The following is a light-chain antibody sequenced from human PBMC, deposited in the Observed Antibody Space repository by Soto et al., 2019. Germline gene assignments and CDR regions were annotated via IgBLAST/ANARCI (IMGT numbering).Light chain of an antibody. J-gene: IGKJ5*01. CDR3: QQYNNWPPIT. CDR1: QSVSSN. V-gene: IGKV3-15*01. Sequence: EIVMTQSPATLAVSPGEKATLSRRGSQSVSSNLAWYQQTPGQAPRLLIYGASTRATALPARFSGSGSGTEFTLTISSLQSEDFAVYYCQQYNNWPPITCGQGTRREIK. CDR2: GAS.